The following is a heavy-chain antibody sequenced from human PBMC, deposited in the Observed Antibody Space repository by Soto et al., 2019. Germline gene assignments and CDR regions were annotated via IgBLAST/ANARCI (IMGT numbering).Heavy chain of an antibody. CDR3: AKGGRELQNYYYYGMDV. V-gene: IGHV3-23*01. Sequence: PGGSLRLSCAASGFTFSSYAMSWVRQAPGKGLEWVSAISGSGGSTYYADSVKGRFTISRDNSKNTLYLQMNSLRAEDTAVYYCAKGGRELQNYYYYGMDVWGQGTTVTAP. CDR2: ISGSGGST. CDR1: GFTFSSYA. J-gene: IGHJ6*02. D-gene: IGHD1-26*01.